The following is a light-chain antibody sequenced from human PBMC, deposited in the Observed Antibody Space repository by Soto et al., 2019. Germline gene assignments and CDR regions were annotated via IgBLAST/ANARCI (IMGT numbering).Light chain of an antibody. V-gene: IGLV1-44*01. CDR2: TNN. CDR1: SSNIGSLT. J-gene: IGLJ1*01. CDR3: AAWDDSLTGRGV. Sequence: QSVLTQSPSASGTPGQTVTISCSGSSSNIGSLTVNWYQQLPGTAPKLLIYTNNQRPSGVPDRFSGSKSGTSASLAISGLQSEDEADYYCAAWDDSLTGRGVFGTGTKLTVL.